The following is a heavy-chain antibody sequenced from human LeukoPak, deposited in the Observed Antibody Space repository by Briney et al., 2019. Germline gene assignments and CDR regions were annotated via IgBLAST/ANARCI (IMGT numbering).Heavy chain of an antibody. V-gene: IGHV1-2*04. J-gene: IGHJ2*01. CDR3: ASVIAAAGTRNWYFDL. D-gene: IGHD6-13*01. CDR2: INPNSGAT. CDR1: GYTFTGYY. Sequence: GASVKVSCKTSGYTFTGYYIHWVRQAPGQGLEWMGWINPNSGATNYAQKFQGWVTMTRDTSISTACMELSRLRSDDTAVYYCASVIAAAGTRNWYFDLWGCGTLVTVSS.